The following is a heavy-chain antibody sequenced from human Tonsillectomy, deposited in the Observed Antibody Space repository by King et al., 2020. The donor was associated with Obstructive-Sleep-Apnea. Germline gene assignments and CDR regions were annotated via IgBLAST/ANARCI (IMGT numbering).Heavy chain of an antibody. V-gene: IGHV3-49*03. CDR3: SRSPHYYGVDV. CDR2: IRSTAYGGTS. Sequence: VQLVESGGGLVQPGRSLRLSCKASGFTFGDFAMNWFRQAPGKGLEWIGFIRSTAYGGTSEYAASVKGRFTISRDDSKSIACLQMNSLKTEDTAVYYCSRSPHYYGVDVWGQGTTVTVSS. CDR1: GFTFGDFA. J-gene: IGHJ6*02.